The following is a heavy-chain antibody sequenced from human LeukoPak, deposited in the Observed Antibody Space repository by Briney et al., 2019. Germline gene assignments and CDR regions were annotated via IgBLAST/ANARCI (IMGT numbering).Heavy chain of an antibody. Sequence: GESLKISCKGSGYSFTSYWIGWVRQMPGKGLEWMGIIYPGDSDTRCSPSFQGQVTISAGKSISTAYLQWSSLKASDTAMYYCARHYDILTGYFDYWGQGTLVTVSS. J-gene: IGHJ4*02. CDR3: ARHYDILTGYFDY. CDR2: IYPGDSDT. V-gene: IGHV5-51*01. D-gene: IGHD3-9*01. CDR1: GYSFTSYW.